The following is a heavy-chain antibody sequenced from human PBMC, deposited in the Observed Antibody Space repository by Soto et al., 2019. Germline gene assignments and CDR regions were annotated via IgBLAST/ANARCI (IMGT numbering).Heavy chain of an antibody. Sequence: GGSLRLSCAASGFTFSSYGMHWVRQAPGKGLEWVAAIWYDGSNTYYADSVKGRFTISRDNSKNTLYLQMNSLRAEDTAVYYYAKVVVPAAIFGWFDPWAREPWSPSPQ. J-gene: IGHJ5*02. D-gene: IGHD2-2*01. CDR3: AKVVVPAAIFGWFDP. V-gene: IGHV3-33*06. CDR1: GFTFSSYG. CDR2: IWYDGSNT.